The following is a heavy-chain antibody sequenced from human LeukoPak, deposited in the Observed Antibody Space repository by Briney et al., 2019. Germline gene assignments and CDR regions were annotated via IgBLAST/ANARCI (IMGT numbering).Heavy chain of an antibody. CDR2: ISGSGGYT. CDR1: GLTFSSYA. V-gene: IGHV3-23*01. CDR3: TRDYRGKDV. Sequence: GGSLRLSCAASGLTFSSYAMSWVRQAPGKGLEWVSVISGSGGYTDYADPVKGRFTISRDNAKNSVYLPMDSLRVEDTAVYYCTRDYRGKDVWGRGTTVTVSS. D-gene: IGHD3-16*02. J-gene: IGHJ6*02.